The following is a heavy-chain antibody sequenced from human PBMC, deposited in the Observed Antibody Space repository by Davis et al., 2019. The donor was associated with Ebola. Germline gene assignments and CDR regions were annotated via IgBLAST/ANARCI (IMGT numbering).Heavy chain of an antibody. CDR3: ARHASGDFWYFGL. V-gene: IGHV3-66*04. CDR2: IYRDGRT. J-gene: IGHJ2*01. CDR1: GFIVTDKY. D-gene: IGHD4-17*01. Sequence: GGSLRLSCAASGFIVTDKYMSWVRQAPGKGPEWVSVIYRDGRTYYADSVKGRFTISRDDSKNTVYLQMDSLRAEDTAIYHCARHASGDFWYFGLWGRGTQVTVSS.